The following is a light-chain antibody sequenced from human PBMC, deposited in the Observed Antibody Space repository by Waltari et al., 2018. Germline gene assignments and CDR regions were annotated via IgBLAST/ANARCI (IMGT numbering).Light chain of an antibody. J-gene: IGKJ3*01. V-gene: IGKV3D-20*02. CDR2: GTS. CDR3: QHRDHWPPDAT. CDR1: RSVSNTY. Sequence: EIVLTQSPGTLSLSPGERATLSCRASRSVSNTYLAWYRPNPGQAPRLLSYGTSTRATGIPARFSGSGSGTDFTLTISSLEAEDFAVYYCQHRDHWPPDATFGPGTKVDI.